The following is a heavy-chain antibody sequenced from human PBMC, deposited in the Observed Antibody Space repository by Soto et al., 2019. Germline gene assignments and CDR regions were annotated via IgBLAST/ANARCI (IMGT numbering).Heavy chain of an antibody. CDR2: IIPILGIA. J-gene: IGHJ6*03. CDR1: GGTFSSYT. Sequence: QVQLVQSRAEVKKPGSSVKVSCKASGGTFSSYTISWVRQAPGQGLEWMGRIIPILGIANYAQKFQGRVTITADKSTSTAYMELSSLRSEDTAVYYCARRPRDSNYYMDVWGKGTTVTVSS. D-gene: IGHD4-4*01. CDR3: ARRPRDSNYYMDV. V-gene: IGHV1-69*02.